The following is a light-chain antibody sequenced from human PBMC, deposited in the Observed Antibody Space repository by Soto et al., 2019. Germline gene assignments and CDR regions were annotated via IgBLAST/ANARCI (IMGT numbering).Light chain of an antibody. CDR1: QGIGDS. CDR3: QQYNSYSRT. V-gene: IGKV1-5*01. CDR2: DAS. J-gene: IGKJ1*01. Sequence: IRMTQSPSSLSASTGDRVTITCRASQGIGDSLAWYQQKPGKAPYLLISDASSLESGVPSRFSGSGSGTEFTLTISSLQPDDFATYYCQQYNSYSRTFGQGTKVDIK.